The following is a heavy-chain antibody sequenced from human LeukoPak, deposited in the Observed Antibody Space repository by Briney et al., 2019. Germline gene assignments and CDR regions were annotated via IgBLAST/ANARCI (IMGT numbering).Heavy chain of an antibody. CDR1: GYTFTSYG. CDR3: ARGYYYDSSGYFLDY. J-gene: IGHJ4*02. Sequence: ASVKVSCKASGYTFTSYGISWVRQAPGQGLEWMGWISAYNGNTNYAQKLQGRVTMTTDTSTSTAYMELSSLRSEDTAVYYCARGYYYDSSGYFLDYWGQGTLVTVSS. CDR2: ISAYNGNT. V-gene: IGHV1-18*01. D-gene: IGHD3-22*01.